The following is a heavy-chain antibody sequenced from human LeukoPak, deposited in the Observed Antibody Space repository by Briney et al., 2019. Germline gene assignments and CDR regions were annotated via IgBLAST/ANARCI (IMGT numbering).Heavy chain of an antibody. Sequence: ASVTVSFTVSGYTLTELSMHWVRQAPGKGREWMGGFDPEDGETIYAQKFQRRVTMTEDTSTDTAYMELSSLRSEDTAVYYRATDGWAVAGNTEYYFDYWGQGTLVTVSS. CDR3: ATDGWAVAGNTEYYFDY. D-gene: IGHD6-19*01. J-gene: IGHJ4*02. CDR2: FDPEDGET. CDR1: GYTLTELS. V-gene: IGHV1-24*01.